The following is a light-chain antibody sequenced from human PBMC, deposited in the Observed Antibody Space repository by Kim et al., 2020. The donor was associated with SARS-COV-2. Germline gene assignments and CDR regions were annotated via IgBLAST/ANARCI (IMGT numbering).Light chain of an antibody. V-gene: IGLV1-44*01. Sequence: VIIYSSGSRSNIGSNPVNWYQHVPGTAPKLLIYSNSDRPSGVPDRFTASKSDTSAALAISGLQSEDETTYYCAAWDESLDGFLVFGGGTQLTVL. CDR1: RSNIGSNP. CDR2: SNS. CDR3: AAWDESLDGFLV. J-gene: IGLJ2*01.